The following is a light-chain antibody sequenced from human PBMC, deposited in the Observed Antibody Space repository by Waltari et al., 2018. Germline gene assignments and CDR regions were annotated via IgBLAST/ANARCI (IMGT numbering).Light chain of an antibody. J-gene: IGKJ5*01. CDR3: QQSFTTLWT. V-gene: IGKV1-39*01. Sequence: DIQMTQSPSTLSASVGDRVTISCRAGQSISVYLNWYQQKHGEAPKLLIHGATTLENGVPTRFSGSGSGTDFTLTISTLQPEDFATYYCQQSFTTLWTFGQGTRLEIK. CDR2: GAT. CDR1: QSISVY.